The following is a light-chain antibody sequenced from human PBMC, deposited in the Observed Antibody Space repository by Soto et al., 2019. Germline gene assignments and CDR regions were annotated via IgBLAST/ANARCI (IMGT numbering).Light chain of an antibody. CDR1: QAIRND. Sequence: AIQMTQSPSSLYASVGDTVTITCRASQAIRNDLGWYQQTPGKAPELLVYGASSLQTGVPSRFSGTGSGTDFTLTISSLQPEDVATYYCLQDYNFPLAFGGGTKVEI. V-gene: IGKV1-6*01. CDR2: GAS. CDR3: LQDYNFPLA. J-gene: IGKJ4*01.